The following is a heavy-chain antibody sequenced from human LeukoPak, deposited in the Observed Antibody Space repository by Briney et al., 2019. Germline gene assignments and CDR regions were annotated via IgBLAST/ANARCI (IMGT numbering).Heavy chain of an antibody. CDR1: GGTFSSYA. CDR2: IIPILGIA. Sequence: GASVKVSCKASGGTFSSYAISWVRQAPGQGLEWMGRIIPILGIANYAQKFQGRVTITADKSTSTAYMELSSLRSEDTAVYYCAREGYYYPQGLDYWGQGTLVTVSS. CDR3: AREGYYYPQGLDY. J-gene: IGHJ4*02. V-gene: IGHV1-69*04. D-gene: IGHD3-10*01.